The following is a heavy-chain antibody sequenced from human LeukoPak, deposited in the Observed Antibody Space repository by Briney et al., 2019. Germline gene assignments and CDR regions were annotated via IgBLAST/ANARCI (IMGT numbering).Heavy chain of an antibody. J-gene: IGHJ5*02. Sequence: GGSLRLSCAASGFTVSSNYMSWVRQAPGKGLEWVSVIYSGGSTYYADSVKGRFTISRHNSKNTLYLQMNSLRAEDTAVYYCARAQTTLWYYDFWSGPGAWFDPWGQGTLVTVSS. CDR1: GFTVSSNY. V-gene: IGHV3-53*04. CDR3: ARAQTTLWYYDFWSGPGAWFDP. CDR2: IYSGGST. D-gene: IGHD3-3*01.